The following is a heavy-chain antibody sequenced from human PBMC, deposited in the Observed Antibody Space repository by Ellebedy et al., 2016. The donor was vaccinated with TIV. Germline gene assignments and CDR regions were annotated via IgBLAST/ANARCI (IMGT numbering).Heavy chain of an antibody. CDR1: GFTFSTHW. CDR3: ARGCGEGVY. V-gene: IGHV3-7*01. J-gene: IGHJ4*02. Sequence: GESLKISXAASGFTFSTHWMTWLRQAPGKGLEWVANINQDGSEKYYVDSVKGRFTISRDSAKNSLYLQMNSLRAEDTAVYFCARGCGEGVYWGQGTLVTVSS. CDR2: INQDGSEK. D-gene: IGHD4-17*01.